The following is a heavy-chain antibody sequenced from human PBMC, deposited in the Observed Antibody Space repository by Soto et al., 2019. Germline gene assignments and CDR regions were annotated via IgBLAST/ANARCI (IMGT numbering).Heavy chain of an antibody. CDR3: AKDSQGGAFDI. J-gene: IGHJ3*02. Sequence: QVQLVESGGGVVQPGRSLRLSCAASGFTFSSYGMHWVRQAPGKGLEWVAVISYDGSNKYYADSVKGRFTISRDNSKNTLYLQMNSLRAEDTAVYYCAKDSQGGAFDIWGQGTMITVSS. V-gene: IGHV3-30*18. CDR2: ISYDGSNK. CDR1: GFTFSSYG. D-gene: IGHD3-16*01.